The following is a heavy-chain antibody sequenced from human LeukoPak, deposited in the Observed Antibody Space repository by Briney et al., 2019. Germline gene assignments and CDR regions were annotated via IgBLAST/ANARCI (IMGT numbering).Heavy chain of an antibody. D-gene: IGHD2-2*01. Sequence: ASVKVSCKASGYTFTGYYLHWVRQAPGQGLEWMGWINPNSGGTNYAQKFQGRVTMTRDTPISTAYMELSRLRSDDTAVYYCARNTAIVVVPAADYWGQGTLVTVSS. CDR2: INPNSGGT. CDR3: ARNTAIVVVPAADY. CDR1: GYTFTGYY. V-gene: IGHV1-2*02. J-gene: IGHJ4*02.